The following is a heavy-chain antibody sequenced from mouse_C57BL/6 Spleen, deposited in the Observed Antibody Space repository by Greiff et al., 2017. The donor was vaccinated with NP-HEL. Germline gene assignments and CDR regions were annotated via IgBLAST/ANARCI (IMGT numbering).Heavy chain of an antibody. D-gene: IGHD1-1*01. CDR3: AAYGSRGDFDV. CDR1: GYAFSSSW. J-gene: IGHJ1*03. V-gene: IGHV1-82*01. Sequence: QVQLQQSGPELVKPGASVKISCKASGYAFSSSWMNWVKQRPGKGLEWIGRIYPGDGDTNYNGKFKGKATLTADKSSSTAYMQLSSLTSEDSAVYGCAAYGSRGDFDVWGTGTTVTVSS. CDR2: IYPGDGDT.